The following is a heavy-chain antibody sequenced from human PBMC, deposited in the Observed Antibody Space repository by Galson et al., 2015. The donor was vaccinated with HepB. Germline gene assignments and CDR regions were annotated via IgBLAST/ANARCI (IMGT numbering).Heavy chain of an antibody. Sequence: SGAEVKKPGESLRISCKASGGTFSSYAISWVRQAPGQGLEWMGRIIPILGIANYAQKFQGRVTITADKSTSTAYMELSSLRSEDTAVYYCARWAPGSSWSLYYYYYYYMDVWGKGTTVTVSS. J-gene: IGHJ6*03. CDR1: GGTFSSYA. CDR3: ARWAPGSSWSLYYYYYYYMDV. CDR2: IIPILGIA. V-gene: IGHV1-69*04. D-gene: IGHD6-13*01.